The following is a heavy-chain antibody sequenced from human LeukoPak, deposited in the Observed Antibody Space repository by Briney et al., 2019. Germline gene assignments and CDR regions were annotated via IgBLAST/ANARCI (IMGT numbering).Heavy chain of an antibody. CDR2: IYYSGST. D-gene: IGHD2-15*01. CDR1: GGSISSGSYY. CDR3: ARTHLFLGAATIFDY. V-gene: IGHV4-61*01. J-gene: IGHJ4*02. Sequence: SQTLSLTCTVSGGSISSGSYYWSWIRQPPGEGLEWIGYIYYSGSTNYNPSLKSRVTISVDTSKNQFSLKLSSVTAADTAVYYCARTHLFLGAATIFDYWGQGTLVTVSS.